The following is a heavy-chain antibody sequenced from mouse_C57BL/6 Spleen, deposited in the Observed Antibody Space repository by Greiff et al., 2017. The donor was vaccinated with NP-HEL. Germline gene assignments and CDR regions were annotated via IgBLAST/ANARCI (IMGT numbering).Heavy chain of an antibody. CDR1: GFTFSSYA. CDR2: ISSGGDYI. J-gene: IGHJ3*01. D-gene: IGHD3-2*02. Sequence: EVKLVESGEGLVKPGGSLKLSCAASGFTFSSYAMSWVRQTPEKRLEWVAYISSGGDYIYYADTVKGRFTISRDNARNTLYLQMSSLKSEDTAMYYCTREGTRTAQATFAYWGQGTLVTVSA. V-gene: IGHV5-9-1*02. CDR3: TREGTRTAQATFAY.